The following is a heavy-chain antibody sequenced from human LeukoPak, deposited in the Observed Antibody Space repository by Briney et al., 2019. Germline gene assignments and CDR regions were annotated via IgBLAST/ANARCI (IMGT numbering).Heavy chain of an antibody. Sequence: SETLSLTCAVYGGSFSGYYWSWIRQPPGKELEWIGEINHSGSTNYNPSLKSRVTIPVDTSKNQFSLKLSSVTAADTAVYYCARGGGIAAAGGAFDIWGQGTMVTVSS. J-gene: IGHJ3*02. D-gene: IGHD6-13*01. CDR2: INHSGST. V-gene: IGHV4-34*01. CDR1: GGSFSGYY. CDR3: ARGGGIAAAGGAFDI.